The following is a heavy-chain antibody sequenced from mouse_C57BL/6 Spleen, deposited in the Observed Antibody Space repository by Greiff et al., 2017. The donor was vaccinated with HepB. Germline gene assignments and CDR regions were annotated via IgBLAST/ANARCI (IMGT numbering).Heavy chain of an antibody. D-gene: IGHD1-1*01. CDR3: ATLYYYGSSPPYFDY. CDR1: GFNIKNTY. CDR2: IDPANGNT. J-gene: IGHJ2*01. Sequence: DVKLQESVAELVRPGASVKLSCTASGFNIKNTYMHWVKQRPEQGLEWIGRIDPANGNTKYAPKFQGKATITADTSSNTAYLQLSSLTSEDTAIYYCATLYYYGSSPPYFDYWGQGTTLTVSS. V-gene: IGHV14-3*01.